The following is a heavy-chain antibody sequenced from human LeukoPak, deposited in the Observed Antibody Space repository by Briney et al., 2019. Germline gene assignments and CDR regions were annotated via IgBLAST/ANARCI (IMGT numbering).Heavy chain of an antibody. V-gene: IGHV4-34*01. CDR2: INHSGST. J-gene: IGHJ6*03. Sequence: PSETLSLTCAVYGGSFSGYYWSWIRQPPGKGLEWIGEINHSGSTNYNPSLKSRVTISVDTSKNQFSLKLSSVTAADTAVYYCARPLSYYYMDVCGKGTTVTVSS. CDR3: ARPLSYYYMDV. CDR1: GGSFSGYY.